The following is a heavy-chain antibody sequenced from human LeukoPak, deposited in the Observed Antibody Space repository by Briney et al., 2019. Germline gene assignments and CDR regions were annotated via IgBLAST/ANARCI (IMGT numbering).Heavy chain of an antibody. J-gene: IGHJ6*02. CDR3: AKTGYCSGGSCYSHPRYYYYYGMDV. D-gene: IGHD2-15*01. V-gene: IGHV3-23*01. Sequence: GGSLRLSCAASGFTFSSYAMSWVRQAPGKGLEWVSAISGSGGSTYYADSVKGRFTISRDNSKNTLYLQMNSLRAEDAAVYYCAKTGYCSGGSCYSHPRYYYYYGMDVWGQGTTVTVSS. CDR2: ISGSGGST. CDR1: GFTFSSYA.